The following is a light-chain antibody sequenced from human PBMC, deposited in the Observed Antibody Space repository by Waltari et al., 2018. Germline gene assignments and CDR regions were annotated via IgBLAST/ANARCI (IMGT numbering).Light chain of an antibody. CDR3: QQYGTSFT. CDR2: SAS. V-gene: IGKV3-20*01. CDR1: QSVSNSY. J-gene: IGKJ3*01. Sequence: ELVLPPSPGTLSLSPGERAPLSSRPSQSVSNSYLAWYQQKPGQAPRLLIYSASNRATGIPDRFSGSGSGTDFTLTISRLEPGDFAVYYCQQYGTSFTFGPGTKVDIK.